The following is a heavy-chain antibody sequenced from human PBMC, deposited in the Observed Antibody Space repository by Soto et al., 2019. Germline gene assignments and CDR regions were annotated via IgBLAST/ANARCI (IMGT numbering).Heavy chain of an antibody. Sequence: GGSLRLSCAASGFTFSSYGMHWVRQAPGKGLEWVAVIWYDGSNKYYADSVKGRFTISRDNSKNTLYLQMNSLRAEDTAVYYCARDGEDDYGDYPFDYWGQGTLVTVSS. CDR2: IWYDGSNK. D-gene: IGHD4-17*01. CDR3: ARDGEDDYGDYPFDY. V-gene: IGHV3-33*01. J-gene: IGHJ4*02. CDR1: GFTFSSYG.